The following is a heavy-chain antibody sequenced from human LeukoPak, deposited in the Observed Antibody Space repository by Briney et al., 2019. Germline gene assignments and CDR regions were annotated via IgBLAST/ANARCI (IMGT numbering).Heavy chain of an antibody. CDR2: IYYSGNT. V-gene: IGHV4-31*03. D-gene: IGHD1-26*01. CDR1: GGSISSGSYY. Sequence: TLSLTCTVSGGSISSGSYYWSWIRQHPGKDLEWIGNIYYSGNTYYNPSLKSRVTISVDTSKNQFSLKLNSVTAADTAVYYCAREWEYGLDYWGQGTLVTVSS. CDR3: AREWEYGLDY. J-gene: IGHJ4*02.